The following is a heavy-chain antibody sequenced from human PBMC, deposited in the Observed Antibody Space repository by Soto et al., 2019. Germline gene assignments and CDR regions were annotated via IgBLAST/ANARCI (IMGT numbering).Heavy chain of an antibody. J-gene: IGHJ6*02. D-gene: IGHD6-13*01. Sequence: GGSLRLSCAASGFTFSSYAMHWVRQAPGKGLEWVAVISYDGSNKYYADSVKGRFTISRDNSKNTLYLQMNSLRAEDTAVYYCARAPYSSSWYRPYYYYGMDVWGQGTTVTVSS. CDR2: ISYDGSNK. CDR3: ARAPYSSSWYRPYYYYGMDV. V-gene: IGHV3-30-3*01. CDR1: GFTFSSYA.